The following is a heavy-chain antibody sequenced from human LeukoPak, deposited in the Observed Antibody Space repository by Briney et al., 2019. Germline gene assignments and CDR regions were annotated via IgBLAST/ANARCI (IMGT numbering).Heavy chain of an antibody. CDR1: GFTFSSFA. CDR2: FSGSGGST. D-gene: IGHD6-19*01. Sequence: GRSLRLSCAASGFTFSSFAMSWVRQATGKGREWVSSFSGSGGSTYYADSVKGRFTISRDNSKNTLYLQMNSLRAEDTAVYYCAKDAFRTVAVVYYFDYWGQGTLVTVSS. V-gene: IGHV3-23*01. CDR3: AKDAFRTVAVVYYFDY. J-gene: IGHJ4*02.